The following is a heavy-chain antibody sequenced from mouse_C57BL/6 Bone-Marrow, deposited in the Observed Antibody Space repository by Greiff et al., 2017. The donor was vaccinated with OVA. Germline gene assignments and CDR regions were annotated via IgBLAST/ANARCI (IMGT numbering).Heavy chain of an antibody. Sequence: VQLQQSGPELVKPGASVKIPCKASGYTFTDYNMDWVKQSHGKSLEWIGDINPNNGGTIYNQKFKGKATLTVDKSSSTAYMELRSLTSEDTAIYYCASHYYSNAWFAYWGQGTLVTVSA. CDR3: ASHYYSNAWFAY. CDR2: INPNNGGT. D-gene: IGHD2-5*01. CDR1: GYTFTDYN. V-gene: IGHV1-18*01. J-gene: IGHJ3*01.